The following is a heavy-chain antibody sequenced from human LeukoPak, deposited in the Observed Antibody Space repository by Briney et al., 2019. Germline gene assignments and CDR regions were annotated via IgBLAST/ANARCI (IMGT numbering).Heavy chain of an antibody. D-gene: IGHD3-3*01. J-gene: IGHJ3*02. CDR3: ARVRVVIKDEAFDI. V-gene: IGHV1-69*05. CDR1: GGTFSSYA. CDR2: IIPIFGTA. Sequence: ASVKVSCKASGGTFSSYAISWVRQAPGQGLEWMGGIIPIFGTANYAQKFQGRVTITTDESTSTAYMELSSLRSDDTAVYYCARVRVVIKDEAFDIWGQGTMVTVSS.